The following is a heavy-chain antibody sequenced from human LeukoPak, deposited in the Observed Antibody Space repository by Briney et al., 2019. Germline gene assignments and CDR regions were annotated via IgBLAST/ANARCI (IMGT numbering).Heavy chain of an antibody. CDR3: ATIPGYSSGWYGGYDY. CDR2: ISSSSSYI. D-gene: IGHD6-19*01. CDR1: GFPFSSYS. Sequence: PGGSLRLSCAASGFPFSSYSMNWVRQAPGKGLEWVSSISSSSSYIYYADSVKGRFTISRDNAKNSLYLQMNSRRAEDTAVYYCATIPGYSSGWYGGYDYWGQGTLVTVSS. J-gene: IGHJ4*02. V-gene: IGHV3-21*01.